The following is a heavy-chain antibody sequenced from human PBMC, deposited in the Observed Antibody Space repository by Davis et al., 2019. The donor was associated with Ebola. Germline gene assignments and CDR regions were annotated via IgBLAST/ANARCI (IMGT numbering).Heavy chain of an antibody. Sequence: PGGSLRLSCATSGFTFSSYGMHWVRQAPGKGLEWVAFIWYDGSYKYYADSVKGRFTISRDNSKNTLYLQMNSLRAEDTAVYYCAKWGNAARKFDSSDFDYWGQGTLVTVSS. CDR1: GFTFSSYG. J-gene: IGHJ4*02. CDR3: AKWGNAARKFDSSDFDY. CDR2: IWYDGSYK. D-gene: IGHD3-22*01. V-gene: IGHV3-30*02.